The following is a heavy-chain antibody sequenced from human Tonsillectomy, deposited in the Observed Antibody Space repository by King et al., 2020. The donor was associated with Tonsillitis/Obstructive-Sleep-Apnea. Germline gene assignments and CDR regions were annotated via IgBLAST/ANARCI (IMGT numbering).Heavy chain of an antibody. CDR3: AQKGSTYYYGSGSYPFDY. CDR2: INHSGST. CDR1: GGSFSGYY. Sequence: QVQLQQWGAGLLKPSETLSLTCAVYGGSFSGYYWSWIRQPPGKGLEWIGEINHSGSTNYNPSLKSRVTISVDTSKNQFSLKLSSVTAADTAVYYCAQKGSTYYYGSGSYPFDYWGQGTLVTVSS. J-gene: IGHJ4*02. V-gene: IGHV4-34*01. D-gene: IGHD3-10*01.